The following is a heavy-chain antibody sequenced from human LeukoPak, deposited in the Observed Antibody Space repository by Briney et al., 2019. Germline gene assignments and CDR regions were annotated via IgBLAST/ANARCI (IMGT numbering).Heavy chain of an antibody. CDR2: IGGSGGHI. Sequence: GGSLRLSCAASGFTFSSNGMRWVRQAPGKGLEWVSVIGGSGGHIHYADSVKGRFTISRDNSKNTLYLQMNSLRAEDTATYYCAKDVRWSFDYWGQGTLVTVSS. D-gene: IGHD4-23*01. CDR3: AKDVRWSFDY. J-gene: IGHJ4*02. V-gene: IGHV3-23*01. CDR1: GFTFSSNG.